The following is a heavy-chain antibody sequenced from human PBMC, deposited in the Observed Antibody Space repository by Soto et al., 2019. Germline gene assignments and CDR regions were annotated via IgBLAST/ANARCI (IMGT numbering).Heavy chain of an antibody. V-gene: IGHV3-23*01. Sequence: GSLRLSCVASGFTFRNNAITGVRQAPGKGLEWVSGISGSGTMKYYADSVRGHFTISRENAKNTLHLQMDNLRVEDTAVYYCAKEAEENEQVPIPGDNWGQGTLVTV. CDR1: GFTFRNNA. J-gene: IGHJ4*02. CDR2: ISGSGTMK. D-gene: IGHD2-2*02. CDR3: AKEAEENEQVPIPGDN.